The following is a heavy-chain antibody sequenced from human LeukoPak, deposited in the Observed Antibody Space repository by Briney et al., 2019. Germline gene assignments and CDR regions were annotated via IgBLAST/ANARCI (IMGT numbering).Heavy chain of an antibody. D-gene: IGHD4-11*01. Sequence: ASVKVSCKASGGTFSSYAISWVRQAPGQGLGWMGWISAYNGNTNYAQKLQGRVTMTTDTSTSTAYMELRSLRSDDTAVYYCARDYGRDSNYWFDPWGQGTLVTVSS. J-gene: IGHJ5*02. V-gene: IGHV1-18*01. CDR2: ISAYNGNT. CDR3: ARDYGRDSNYWFDP. CDR1: GGTFSSYA.